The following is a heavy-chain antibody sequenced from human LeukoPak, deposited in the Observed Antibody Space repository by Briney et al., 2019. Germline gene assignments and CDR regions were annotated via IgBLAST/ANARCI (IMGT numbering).Heavy chain of an antibody. CDR3: ARGIAAAGTAVDY. V-gene: IGHV1-2*02. Sequence: GASVKVSCKASGYTFTGYYMHWVRQASGQGLEWMGWINPNSGGTNYAQKFQGRVTVTRDTSISTAYMELSRLRSDDTAVYYCARGIAAAGTAVDYWGQGTLVTVSS. CDR1: GYTFTGYY. D-gene: IGHD6-13*01. CDR2: INPNSGGT. J-gene: IGHJ4*02.